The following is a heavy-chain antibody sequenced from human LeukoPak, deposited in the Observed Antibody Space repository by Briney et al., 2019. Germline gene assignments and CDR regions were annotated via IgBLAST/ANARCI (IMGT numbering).Heavy chain of an antibody. Sequence: PSETLSLTCTVSGGSISSYYWSWIRQPPGKGLEWIGYIYYSGSTNYNPSLKSRVTISVDTSKNQFSLKLSSVTAADTAVYYCARGDNTVTPLGVWGKGTTVTVSS. CDR1: GGSISSYY. CDR2: IYYSGST. CDR3: ARGDNTVTPLGV. D-gene: IGHD4-17*01. J-gene: IGHJ6*04. V-gene: IGHV4-59*01.